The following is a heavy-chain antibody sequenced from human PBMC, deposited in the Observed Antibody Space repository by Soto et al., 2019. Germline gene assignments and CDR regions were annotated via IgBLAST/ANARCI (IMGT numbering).Heavy chain of an antibody. J-gene: IGHJ4*02. D-gene: IGHD4-17*01. V-gene: IGHV1-18*04. Sequence: LVQSGAEAKKPGTSVKVSCKASGYTFSTSTISWVRQAPGQGLEWLGWIKAYSGNTNYAPKNQGRVTMTTDTSTSTAYLELRSLTNDDTAMYYCAIANYGDDDYWGQGTLVPVSS. CDR1: GYTFSTST. CDR3: AIANYGDDDY. CDR2: IKAYSGNT.